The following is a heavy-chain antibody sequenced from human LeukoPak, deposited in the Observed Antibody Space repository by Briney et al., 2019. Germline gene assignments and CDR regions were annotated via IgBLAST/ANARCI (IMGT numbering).Heavy chain of an antibody. V-gene: IGHV3-74*01. CDR2: INVDGSST. CDR3: AREGYDSSHYYFDD. Sequence: PGGSLRLSCAASGFTFSSYWMHWVRQAPGKGLVWVSRINVDGSSTTYADSVKGRFTTSRDNAKNTLFLQMNSLRAEDTAVYYCAREGYDSSHYYFDDWGRGTLVAVSS. J-gene: IGHJ4*02. CDR1: GFTFSSYW. D-gene: IGHD3-22*01.